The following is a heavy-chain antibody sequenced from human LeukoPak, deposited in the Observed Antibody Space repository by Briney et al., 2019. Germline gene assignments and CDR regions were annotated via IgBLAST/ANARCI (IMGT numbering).Heavy chain of an antibody. CDR2: INHSGST. CDR3: ARVGPYSSSSVDY. V-gene: IGHV4-34*01. J-gene: IGHJ4*02. CDR1: GGSFSGYY. D-gene: IGHD6-6*01. Sequence: SETLSLTCAVYGGSFSGYYWSWIRQPPGKGLEWIGEINHSGSTNYNPSLKSRVTISVDTSKNQFSLKLSSVTAADTAVYYCARVGPYSSSSVDYWGQGTLVTVSS.